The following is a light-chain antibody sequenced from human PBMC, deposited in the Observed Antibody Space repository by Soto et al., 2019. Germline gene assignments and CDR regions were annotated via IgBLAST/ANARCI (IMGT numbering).Light chain of an antibody. CDR3: QQSYSTPYT. J-gene: IGKJ2*01. V-gene: IGKV1-39*01. Sequence: DIQMTQSPSSLSASVGDRVTITCRASQSITNYLNWYQQKPGKAPKLLMYAASSLQSGVPSRFSGSESGTDFTLTINSLQPEDFATYYCQQSYSTPYTFGQGTTLEIK. CDR1: QSITNY. CDR2: AAS.